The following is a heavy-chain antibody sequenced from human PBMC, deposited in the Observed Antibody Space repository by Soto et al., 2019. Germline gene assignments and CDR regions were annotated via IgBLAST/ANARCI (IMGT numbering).Heavy chain of an antibody. D-gene: IGHD3-22*01. CDR2: ISAYNGNT. V-gene: IGHV1-18*01. J-gene: IGHJ4*02. CDR3: ARAGHYYDRSGYAN. CDR1: GYSFSTSG. Sequence: ASVKVSCKASGYSFSTSGISWVRQAPGQGLEWMGWISAYNGNTDYEQKLQDRVTMTTDTSTSTAYLELRSLRSDDTAVYYCARAGHYYDRSGYANWGQGTLVTVSS.